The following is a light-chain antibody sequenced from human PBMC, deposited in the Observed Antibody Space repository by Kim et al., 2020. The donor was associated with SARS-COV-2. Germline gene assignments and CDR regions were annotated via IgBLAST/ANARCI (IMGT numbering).Light chain of an antibody. CDR2: WAS. Sequence: DIVMTQSPDSLAVSLGERATINCKSSQSVLYSSNNKNYLAWYQQKPGQPPKLLIYWASTRESGVPDRISGSGSGTDFTLTISSLQAEDEAVYYCQQYYSTPYTFGQGTKLEI. CDR1: QSVLYSSNNKNY. CDR3: QQYYSTPYT. V-gene: IGKV4-1*01. J-gene: IGKJ2*01.